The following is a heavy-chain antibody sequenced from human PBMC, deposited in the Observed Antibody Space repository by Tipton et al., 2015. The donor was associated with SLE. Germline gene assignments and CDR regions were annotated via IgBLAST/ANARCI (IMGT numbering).Heavy chain of an antibody. Sequence: QLVQSGVDVKKPGESLKISCKTSGYTFTNFWIAWVRQVPGKGLEWMGIIYPGDSDTRYSPSFQGQVIISVDKSISTAYLQWSSLKASDTAMYYGARHEAAGSPYYYYGLDVWGQGTAVTVSS. CDR1: GYTFTNFW. J-gene: IGHJ6*02. D-gene: IGHD6-13*01. CDR3: ARHEAAGSPYYYYGLDV. V-gene: IGHV5-51*01. CDR2: IYPGDSDT.